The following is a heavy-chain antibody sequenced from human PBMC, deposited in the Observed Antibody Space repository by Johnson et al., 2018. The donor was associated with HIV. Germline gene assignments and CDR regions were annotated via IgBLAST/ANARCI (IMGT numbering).Heavy chain of an antibody. D-gene: IGHD6-13*01. CDR3: ARGVPIAAAGHDAFDI. J-gene: IGHJ3*02. V-gene: IGHV3-48*04. CDR1: GFTFSSHS. Sequence: VQLVESGGGLVQPGGSLRLSCAASGFTFSSHSMNWVRQAPGKGLEWVSSISSSGGSTYYADSVKGRFTISRDNAKNSLYLQMNSLGAEDTAVYYCARGVPIAAAGHDAFDIWGQGTMVTVSS. CDR2: ISSSGGST.